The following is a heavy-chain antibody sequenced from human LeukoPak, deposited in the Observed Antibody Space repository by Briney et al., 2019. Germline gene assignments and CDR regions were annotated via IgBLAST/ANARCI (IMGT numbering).Heavy chain of an antibody. V-gene: IGHV1-2*04. Sequence: ASVKVSCKSSGYTFTGYYMHWVRQAPGQGLEWMGWINLNNDDTNYAQKFQGWVTMTRDTSISTAYMELSRLRSDDTAVYYCARGYYYDSSGYYQLDYWGQGTLVTVSS. CDR3: ARGYYYDSSGYYQLDY. CDR2: INLNNDDT. CDR1: GYTFTGYY. D-gene: IGHD3-22*01. J-gene: IGHJ4*02.